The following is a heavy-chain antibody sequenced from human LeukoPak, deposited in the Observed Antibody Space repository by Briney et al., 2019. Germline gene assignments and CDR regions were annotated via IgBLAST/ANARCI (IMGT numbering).Heavy chain of an antibody. D-gene: IGHD1-14*01. Sequence: SQTLSLTCIVSGGSISSGGYYWSWIRQHPGKGLEWIGYIYDSGTTHYNPSLKSRVSISVDTSKNQFSLKLSSVTAADTAVYYCARGGDRRGFDYWGQGTLATVSS. CDR3: ARGGDRRGFDY. J-gene: IGHJ4*02. V-gene: IGHV4-31*03. CDR2: IYDSGTT. CDR1: GGSISSGGYY.